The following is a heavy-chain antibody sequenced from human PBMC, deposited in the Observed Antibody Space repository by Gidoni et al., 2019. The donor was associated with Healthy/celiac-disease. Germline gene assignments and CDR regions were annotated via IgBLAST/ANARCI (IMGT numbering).Heavy chain of an antibody. J-gene: IGHJ3*02. CDR2: IRSKANSYAT. V-gene: IGHV3-73*01. CDR3: TSQRFDFWSCYRTDDAFDI. CDR1: GFTFSGSA. D-gene: IGHD3-3*01. Sequence: EVQLVESGGGLVQPGGSLTLACAASGFTFSGSAITWLRQASGKGLEWVGRIRSKANSYATAYAASVKGRFTSSRDDSKNTAYLQMNSLKTEDTAVYYCTSQRFDFWSCYRTDDAFDIWGQGTMVTVSS.